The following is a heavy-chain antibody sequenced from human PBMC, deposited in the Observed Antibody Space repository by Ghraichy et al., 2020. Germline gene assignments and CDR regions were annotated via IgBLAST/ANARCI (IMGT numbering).Heavy chain of an antibody. J-gene: IGHJ5*02. CDR2: IYYSGST. V-gene: IGHV4-59*01. CDR3: ARGIVGAGGWFDP. CDR1: GGSISSYY. Sequence: SETLSLTCTVSGGSISSYYWSWIRQPPGKGLEWIGYIYYSGSTNYNPSLKSRVTISVDTSKNQFSLKLSSVTAADTAVYYCARGIVGAGGWFDPWGQGTLVTVSS. D-gene: IGHD1-26*01.